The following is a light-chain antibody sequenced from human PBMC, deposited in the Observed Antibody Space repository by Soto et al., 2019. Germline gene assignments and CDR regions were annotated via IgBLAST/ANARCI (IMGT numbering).Light chain of an antibody. CDR3: QHYRSSLSIT. J-gene: IGKJ5*01. CDR2: GAS. CDR1: QSVSSKY. Sequence: DILLTQSPGTLSLSPGDRATISCRASQSVSSKYFGCYQQQAGQAPRLLIHGASRRATGIPGRFSCSGSGTDFTLTISRREPEDDAAYYCQHYRSSLSITFGQGTRLEIK. V-gene: IGKV3-20*01.